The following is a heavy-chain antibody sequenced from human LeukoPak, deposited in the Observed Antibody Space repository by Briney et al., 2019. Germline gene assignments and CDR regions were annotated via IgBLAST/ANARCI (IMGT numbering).Heavy chain of an antibody. Sequence: PSETLSLTCAVYGASFSGYYWSWIRQPPGKGLEWIGEVTHSGSTNYNPSLKSRVTISVDTSKKQFSLKLTSVTATDTAVYYCARGRDSYINYWGQGTLVTVSS. D-gene: IGHD5-24*01. V-gene: IGHV4-34*01. J-gene: IGHJ4*01. CDR2: VTHSGST. CDR1: GASFSGYY. CDR3: ARGRDSYINY.